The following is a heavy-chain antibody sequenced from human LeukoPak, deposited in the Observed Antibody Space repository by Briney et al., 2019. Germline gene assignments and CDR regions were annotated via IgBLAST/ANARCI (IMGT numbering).Heavy chain of an antibody. J-gene: IGHJ4*02. D-gene: IGHD3-16*02. Sequence: PSETLSLTCAVYGGSFSGYYWSWIRQPPGKGLEWIGEINHSGSTNYNPSLKSRVTISVDTSKNQFSLKLSSVTAADTAVYCCARRYYDYIWGSYRPTYFDYWGQGTLVTVSS. CDR3: ARRYYDYIWGSYRPTYFDY. CDR2: INHSGST. CDR1: GGSFSGYY. V-gene: IGHV4-34*01.